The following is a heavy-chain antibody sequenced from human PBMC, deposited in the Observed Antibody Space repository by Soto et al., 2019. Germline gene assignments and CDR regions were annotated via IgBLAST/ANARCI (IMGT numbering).Heavy chain of an antibody. V-gene: IGHV3-7*05. Sequence: GGSLRLSCAASGFTFSSYWMSWVRQAPGKGLEWVANIKQDGSEKYYVDSVKGRFTISRDNAKNSLYLQMNSLRAEDTAVYYCARDRAQYYYDSSGYSYFQHWGQGTLGTVSS. CDR1: GFTFSSYW. CDR2: IKQDGSEK. J-gene: IGHJ1*01. CDR3: ARDRAQYYYDSSGYSYFQH. D-gene: IGHD3-22*01.